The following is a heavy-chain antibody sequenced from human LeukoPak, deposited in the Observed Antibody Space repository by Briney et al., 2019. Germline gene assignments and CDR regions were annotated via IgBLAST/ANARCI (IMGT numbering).Heavy chain of an antibody. CDR3: ARNPGSIAAAGEADY. J-gene: IGHJ4*02. V-gene: IGHV1-2*02. D-gene: IGHD6-13*01. CDR2: INPNSGGT. Sequence: GASVKVSCKASGYTFTGYYMHWVRQAPGQGLEWMGWINPNSGGTNYAQKFQGRVTMTRDTSISTAYMELSRLRSDDTAVYHCARNPGSIAAAGEADYWGQGTLVTVSS. CDR1: GYTFTGYY.